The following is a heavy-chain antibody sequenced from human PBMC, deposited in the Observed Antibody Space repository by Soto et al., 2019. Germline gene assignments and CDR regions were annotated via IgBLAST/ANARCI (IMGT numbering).Heavy chain of an antibody. J-gene: IGHJ6*02. Sequence: GVLRLSCAASGFTFSSYSMNWVRQAPGKGLEWVSSISSSSSYIYYADSVKGRFTISRDNAKNSLYLQMNSLRAEDTAVYYCASLGVYYDSSGLYGMDVWGQGTTVTVSS. V-gene: IGHV3-21*01. CDR1: GFTFSSYS. CDR3: ASLGVYYDSSGLYGMDV. CDR2: ISSSSSYI. D-gene: IGHD3-22*01.